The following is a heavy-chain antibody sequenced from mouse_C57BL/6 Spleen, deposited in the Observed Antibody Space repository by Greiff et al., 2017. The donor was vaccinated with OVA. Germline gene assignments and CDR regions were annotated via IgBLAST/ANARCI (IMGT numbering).Heavy chain of an antibody. V-gene: IGHV1-80*01. CDR2: IYPGDGDT. J-gene: IGHJ4*01. D-gene: IGHD2-1*01. CDR1: GYAFSSYW. Sequence: VQLQESGAELVKPGASVKISCKASGYAFSSYWMNWVKQRPGKGLEWIGQIYPGDGDTNYNGKFKGKSTLTADKSSSKAYIQRSSLTSEDSAVYFCARGNFGYYAMDYWGQGTSVTVSS. CDR3: ARGNFGYYAMDY.